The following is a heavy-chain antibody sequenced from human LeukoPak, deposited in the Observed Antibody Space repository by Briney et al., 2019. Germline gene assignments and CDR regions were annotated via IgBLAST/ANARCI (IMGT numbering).Heavy chain of an antibody. CDR1: GFTFSSYG. CDR3: AKGGPSYTYCSSTSCYGGDV. J-gene: IGHJ6*04. V-gene: IGHV3-23*01. Sequence: PGGSLRLSCAASGFTFSSYGMSWVRQAPGKGLEWVSALSGSGGSTYYADPVKGRFTIARDNSKNTLELQMNSLRAEDTAVYYCAKGGPSYTYCSSTSCYGGDVWGKGTTVTISS. CDR2: LSGSGGST. D-gene: IGHD2-2*01.